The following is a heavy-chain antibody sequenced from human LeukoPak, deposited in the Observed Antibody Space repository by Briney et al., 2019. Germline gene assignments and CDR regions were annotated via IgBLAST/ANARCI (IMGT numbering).Heavy chain of an antibody. CDR1: GFTFSSYG. Sequence: GGSLRLSCAASGFTFSSYGMHWVRQAPGKGLEWVAFIRYDGSNKYYADSVKGRFTISRDNSKNTLYLQMNSLRAEDTAVYYCAKDTVIYSDQYYFDYWGQGTLVTVSS. V-gene: IGHV3-30*02. CDR2: IRYDGSNK. J-gene: IGHJ4*02. D-gene: IGHD4-17*01. CDR3: AKDTVIYSDQYYFDY.